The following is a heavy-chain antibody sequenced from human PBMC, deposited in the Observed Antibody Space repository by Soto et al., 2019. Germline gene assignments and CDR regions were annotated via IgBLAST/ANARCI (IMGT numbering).Heavy chain of an antibody. V-gene: IGHV1-18*01. CDR2: ISTYNGNT. J-gene: IGHJ4*02. CDR3: ARGPTNYYDNSANYCLDY. CDR1: GYTFITYG. Sequence: QVQLVQSGAEVKKPGASVKVSCKASGYTFITYGVSWVRQAPGQGLDWLGWISTYNGNTRYAERLEGRVTMTTDTTTNKAYMELRNLRSDDTAVYYCARGPTNYYDNSANYCLDYWGQGTLVTVSS. D-gene: IGHD3-22*01.